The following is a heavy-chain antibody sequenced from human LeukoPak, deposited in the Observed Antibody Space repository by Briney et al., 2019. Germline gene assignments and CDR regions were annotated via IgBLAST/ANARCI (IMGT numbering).Heavy chain of an antibody. CDR1: GYTFTSNY. CDR3: AVHCITISCHSPR. CDR2: IYPRDGST. Sequence: ALVKVSCKASGYTFTSNYIHWVRQAPGQGLEWMGMIYPRDGSTSYAQKFQGRVTVTRDTSTSTVHMELSGLRSEDTAVYYCAVHCITISCHSPRWGQGTLVTVSS. V-gene: IGHV1-46*01. D-gene: IGHD2-2*01. J-gene: IGHJ4*02.